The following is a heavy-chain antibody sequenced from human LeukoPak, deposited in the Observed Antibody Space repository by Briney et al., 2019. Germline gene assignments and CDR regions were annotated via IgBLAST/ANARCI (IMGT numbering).Heavy chain of an antibody. CDR1: GFTFSSYE. CDR2: ISSSGSTI. J-gene: IGHJ3*02. Sequence: PGGSLRLSCAASGFTFSSYEMNWVRQAPGKGLERGSYISSSGSTIYYADSVKGRFTISRDNSKNTLYLQMNSLRVEDTAVYYCARGARGSGWRVFDIWGQGTMGTVSS. CDR3: ARGARGSGWRVFDI. V-gene: IGHV3-48*03. D-gene: IGHD6-19*01.